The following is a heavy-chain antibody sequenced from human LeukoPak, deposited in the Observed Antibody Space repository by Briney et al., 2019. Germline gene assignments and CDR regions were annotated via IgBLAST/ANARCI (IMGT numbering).Heavy chain of an antibody. CDR3: ARDLGS. V-gene: IGHV3-72*01. CDR1: GFTFSSYE. D-gene: IGHD3-16*01. Sequence: PGGSLRLACAASGFTFSSYEMNWGRQAPGKGLEWVGRSRNKANNYTTEYAASVKGRFTISRDDSKNSLYLQMNSLKTEDTAVYYCARDLGSWGQGTLVTVSS. CDR2: SRNKANNYTT. J-gene: IGHJ5*02.